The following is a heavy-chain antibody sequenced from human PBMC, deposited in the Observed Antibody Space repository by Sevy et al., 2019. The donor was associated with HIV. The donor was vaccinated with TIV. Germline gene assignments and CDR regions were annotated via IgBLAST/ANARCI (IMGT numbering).Heavy chain of an antibody. J-gene: IGHJ5*02. D-gene: IGHD6-13*01. Sequence: GGSLRLSCAASGFTFSTYGMHWVRQAPGKGLEWMAVISYEGSNKYYADSVKGRFTISRDNSKNTVYLQMNSLRAEDTAMYYCAKDLSGHSSTWGVNWFDPWGQGTLVTVSS. CDR1: GFTFSTYG. CDR2: ISYEGSNK. V-gene: IGHV3-30*18. CDR3: AKDLSGHSSTWGVNWFDP.